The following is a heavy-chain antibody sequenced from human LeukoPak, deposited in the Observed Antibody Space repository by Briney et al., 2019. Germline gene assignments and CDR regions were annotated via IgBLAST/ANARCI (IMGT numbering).Heavy chain of an antibody. CDR2: IIPILGIA. D-gene: IGHD6-19*01. J-gene: IGHJ6*02. CDR1: GGTFSSYA. CDR3: ARPQGSGWTNYYGMDV. Sequence: SVKVSCKASGGTFSSYAISWVRQAPGQGLEWMGRIIPILGIANYAQKFQGRVTITADKSTSTAYMELSSLRSEDTAVYYCARPQGSGWTNYYGMDVWGQGTTVTVSS. V-gene: IGHV1-69*04.